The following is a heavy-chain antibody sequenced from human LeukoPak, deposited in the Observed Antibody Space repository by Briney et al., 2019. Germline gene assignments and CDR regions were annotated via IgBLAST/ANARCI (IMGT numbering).Heavy chain of an antibody. Sequence: PSETLSLTCTVSGVSISTYYWSWVRQPPGKGLEWIGYIYYSGSANYNPSLKSRLTISVDASKNQFSLKLSSVTAADTAVYFCARDSSGLNWFDPWGQGTLVTVSS. J-gene: IGHJ5*02. V-gene: IGHV4-59*01. CDR2: IYYSGSA. D-gene: IGHD6-19*01. CDR1: GVSISTYY. CDR3: ARDSSGLNWFDP.